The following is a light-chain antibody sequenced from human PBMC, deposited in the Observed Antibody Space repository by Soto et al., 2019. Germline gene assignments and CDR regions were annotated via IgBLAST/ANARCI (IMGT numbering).Light chain of an antibody. CDR2: GAS. J-gene: IGKJ5*01. CDR1: QSVSSSH. CDR3: QQYGSSPT. Sequence: EIVLTQSPGTLSLSPGERATLSCRASQSVSSSHLAWYQQKPGQAPRLLISGASSRATGIPDRFTGSGSGTDFTLTISRLEPEDFAVYYCQQYGSSPTFGQGTRLEIK. V-gene: IGKV3-20*01.